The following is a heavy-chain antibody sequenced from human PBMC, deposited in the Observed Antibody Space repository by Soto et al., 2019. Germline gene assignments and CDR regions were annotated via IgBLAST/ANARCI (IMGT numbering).Heavy chain of an antibody. CDR1: GGSIYSSVYY. CDR3: GKVLVGATGHTDSDS. Sequence: PSETLSLIWTVSGGSIYSSVYYWGWNRQPPGRVLEWIGNIDYNGGTSSNPSLKSRVTISRDTSKNQFSLKLTSVTAADTALYYCGKVLVGATGHTDSDSWGPGTLVTVSA. D-gene: IGHD2-15*01. CDR2: IDYNGGT. J-gene: IGHJ4*02. V-gene: IGHV4-39*01.